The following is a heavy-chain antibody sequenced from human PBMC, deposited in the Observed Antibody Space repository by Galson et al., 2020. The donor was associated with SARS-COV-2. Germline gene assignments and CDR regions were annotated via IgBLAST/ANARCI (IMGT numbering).Heavy chain of an antibody. CDR3: ARQGVNMIVLVTVPGWFFDL. D-gene: IGHD2-21*02. CDR1: GYSVSTTNY. CDR2: IYPNGRT. Sequence: SETLSLTCAVSGYSVSTTNYWGWVRLAPGKGLEWIGSIYPNGRTYYNPSLESRVTISVDTSRNQFSLTLASVTAADTAFYYWARQGVNMIVLVTVPGWFFDLWGRGTLVTVSS. V-gene: IGHV4-38-2*01. J-gene: IGHJ2*01.